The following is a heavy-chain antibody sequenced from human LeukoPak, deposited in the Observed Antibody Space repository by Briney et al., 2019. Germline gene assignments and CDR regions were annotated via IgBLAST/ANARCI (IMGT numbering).Heavy chain of an antibody. D-gene: IGHD3-10*02. Sequence: SGPTLVNPTQTLTLTCTFSGFSLSTTTMGVGWIRQPPGKALEWLALIFWNDDKRYSPSLTSRLTVIKDTSKNQVVLTMTNMDPVDTATYFCAHIVLGDNWFDSWGQGTLVTVSS. CDR1: GFSLSTTTMG. CDR3: AHIVLGDNWFDS. J-gene: IGHJ5*01. V-gene: IGHV2-5*01. CDR2: IFWNDDK.